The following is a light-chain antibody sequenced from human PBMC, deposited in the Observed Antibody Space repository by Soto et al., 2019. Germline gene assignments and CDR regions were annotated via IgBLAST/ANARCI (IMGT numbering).Light chain of an antibody. CDR1: KLGDKY. J-gene: IGLJ2*01. CDR3: QVWDSSNDNRI. CDR2: GDT. Sequence: SYELTQPPSVSVSPGQTASITCSGDKLGDKYACWYQQKPGQSPVLVIYGDTDRASGIPERFSGSNSGYTANLTISGVEGGDEADYFCQVWDSSNDNRIFGGGTKLTVL. V-gene: IGLV3-1*01.